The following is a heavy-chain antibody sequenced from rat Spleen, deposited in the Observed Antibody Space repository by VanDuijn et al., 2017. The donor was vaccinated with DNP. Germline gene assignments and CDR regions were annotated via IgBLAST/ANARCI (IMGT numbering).Heavy chain of an antibody. D-gene: IGHD4-3*01. CDR2: ITTSGGST. Sequence: EVQLVESGGGLVQPGRSLKLSCAASGFTFSAYYMAWVRQAPAKGLEWVAYITTSGGSTYYRDSVKGRFTVSRDDAKNTLYLQMNSLRSEDMATYYCVRWNSGHFDYWGQGVMVPVSS. CDR3: VRWNSGHFDY. V-gene: IGHV5-25*01. J-gene: IGHJ2*01. CDR1: GFTFSAYY.